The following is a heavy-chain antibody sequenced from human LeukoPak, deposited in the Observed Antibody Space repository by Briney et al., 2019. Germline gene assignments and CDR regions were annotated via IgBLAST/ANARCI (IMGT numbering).Heavy chain of an antibody. V-gene: IGHV3-33*01. Sequence: QPGRSLRLSCVASGFTFSRNGMHWVRQAPGKGLEWVAVIWYDGSNKYYADSVKGRFTISRDNSKNTLYLQMNSPRAEDTAVYYCAGGPLNLLYDMDIWGQGTTVTVSS. CDR3: AGGPLNLLYDMDI. CDR2: IWYDGSNK. D-gene: IGHD3-10*01. CDR1: GFTFSRNG. J-gene: IGHJ6*02.